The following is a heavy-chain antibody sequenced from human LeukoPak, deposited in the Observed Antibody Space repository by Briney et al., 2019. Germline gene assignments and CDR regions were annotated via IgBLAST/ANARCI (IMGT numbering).Heavy chain of an antibody. D-gene: IGHD5-18*01. CDR1: GFTFSSYW. Sequence: GGSLRLSCAVSGFTFSSYWMHWVRQAPGKGLVWVSRINSDGSSTNYADSVKGRFTISRDNSKNTLYLQMNSLRAEDTAVYYCARDPGGYSYGYYFDNWGQGTTVTVSS. J-gene: IGHJ4*02. CDR3: ARDPGGYSYGYYFDN. CDR2: INSDGSST. V-gene: IGHV3-74*01.